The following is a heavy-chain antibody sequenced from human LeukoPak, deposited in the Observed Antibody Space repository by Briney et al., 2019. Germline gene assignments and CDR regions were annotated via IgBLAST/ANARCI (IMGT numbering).Heavy chain of an antibody. V-gene: IGHV1-18*01. Sequence: ASVKVSCKASGYTFTSYGISWVRQAPGQGLEWMGWTSAYNGNTNYAQKLQGRVTMTTDTSTSTAYMELRSLRSDDTAVYYCARVLGGYSYGTAFDYWGQGTLVTVSS. D-gene: IGHD5-18*01. CDR1: GYTFTSYG. CDR3: ARVLGGYSYGTAFDY. J-gene: IGHJ4*02. CDR2: TSAYNGNT.